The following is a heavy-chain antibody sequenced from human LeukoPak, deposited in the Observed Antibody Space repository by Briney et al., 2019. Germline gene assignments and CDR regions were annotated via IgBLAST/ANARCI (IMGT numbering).Heavy chain of an antibody. J-gene: IGHJ3*02. CDR2: ISRSGNTI. D-gene: IGHD3-10*01. CDR3: ARVATMVRVPLDALDI. CDR1: GFTFSGCE. V-gene: IGHV3-48*03. Sequence: GGSLRLSCAISGFTFSGCELTWVRQAPGKGLEWISYISRSGNTIYYADSVKGRFTTSRDNAKNSLYLQMNSLRVEDAAVYYCARVATMVRVPLDALDIWGQGTMVSVSS.